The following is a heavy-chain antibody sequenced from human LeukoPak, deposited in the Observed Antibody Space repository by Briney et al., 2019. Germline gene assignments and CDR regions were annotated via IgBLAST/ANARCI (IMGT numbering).Heavy chain of an antibody. CDR2: ISSSSSYI. CDR3: ARDVRSYFDY. D-gene: IGHD4-17*01. J-gene: IGHJ4*02. V-gene: IGHV3-21*01. Sequence: PGGSLRLSCAASGFTFSSYSMNWVRQATGRGLEWVSSISSSSSYIYYADSVKGRFTISTDNAKNSLYLQMNSLRAEDTAVYYCARDVRSYFDYWGQGTLVTVSS. CDR1: GFTFSSYS.